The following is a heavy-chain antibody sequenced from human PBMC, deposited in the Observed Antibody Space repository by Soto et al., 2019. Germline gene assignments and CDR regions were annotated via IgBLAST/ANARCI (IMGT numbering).Heavy chain of an antibody. J-gene: IGHJ4*02. CDR3: TTLGYIWGNYRYRWAY. CDR2: IKSETDGGTT. Sequence: EVQLVESGGGLVKPGGSLRLSCAASGFPFSNAWMSWVRQAPGEGLEWVARIKSETDGGTTDYGAPVEGRFTISRDDSKNTLDLQMTKLKTEETGVYYCTTLGYIWGNYRYRWAYWGQGALVTVSS. CDR1: GFPFSNAW. D-gene: IGHD3-16*02. V-gene: IGHV3-15*01.